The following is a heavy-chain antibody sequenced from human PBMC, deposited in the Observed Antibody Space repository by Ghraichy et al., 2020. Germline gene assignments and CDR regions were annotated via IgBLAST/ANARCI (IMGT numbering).Heavy chain of an antibody. D-gene: IGHD3-10*01. J-gene: IGHJ6*02. CDR2: INHSGST. CDR3: ATLKGVRGANYYYDGMDV. Sequence: SQTLSLTCAVYGGSFSGYYWSCIRQPPGKGLEWIGEINHSGSTNYNPSLQSRVTISVDTSKNQFSLKLSSVTAADTAVYYCATLKGVRGANYYYDGMDVWGQGTTVTVSS. V-gene: IGHV4-34*01. CDR1: GGSFSGYY.